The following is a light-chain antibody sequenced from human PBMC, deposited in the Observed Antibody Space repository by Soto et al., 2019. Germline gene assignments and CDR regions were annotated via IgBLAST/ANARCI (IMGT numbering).Light chain of an antibody. J-gene: IGLJ2*01. CDR3: QSQDSSLSGSV. CDR2: ANN. V-gene: IGLV1-47*01. CDR1: SSNIGSNP. Sequence: QSVMTQPPSASGTPGQRVTISCSGSSSNIGSNPVYWFQHLPGTAPTLLIYANNQRPSGVPDRFSGSKSGTSASLDISGLRSEDEADYYCQSQDSSLSGSVFGGGTQLTVL.